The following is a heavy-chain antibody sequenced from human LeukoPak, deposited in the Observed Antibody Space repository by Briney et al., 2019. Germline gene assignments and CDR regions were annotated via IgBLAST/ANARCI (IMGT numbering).Heavy chain of an antibody. CDR1: GGSISSYY. CDR3: ARGPFSYDSSQYFDY. CDR2: IYTSGST. Sequence: PSETLSLTCTVSGGSISSYYWSWIRQPAGKGLEWIGRIYTSGSTNYNPSLKSRVTISVDKSKNQFSLKLSSVTAADTAVYYCARGPFSYDSSQYFDYWGQGTLVTVSS. D-gene: IGHD3-22*01. J-gene: IGHJ4*02. V-gene: IGHV4-4*07.